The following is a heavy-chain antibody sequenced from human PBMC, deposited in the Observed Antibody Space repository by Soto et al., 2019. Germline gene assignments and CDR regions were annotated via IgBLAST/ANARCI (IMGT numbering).Heavy chain of an antibody. CDR2: MNPNSGNT. CDR3: ARGPPYGDPLGYYYMDV. V-gene: IGHV1-8*01. CDR1: GYTFTSYD. D-gene: IGHD4-17*01. Sequence: ASVKVSCKASGYTFTSYDINWVRQATGQGLEWMGWMNPNSGNTGYAQKFQGRVTMTRTTSISTAYMDLSSLRSEDTAVYYCARGPPYGDPLGYYYMDVWGKGTTVTVSS. J-gene: IGHJ6*03.